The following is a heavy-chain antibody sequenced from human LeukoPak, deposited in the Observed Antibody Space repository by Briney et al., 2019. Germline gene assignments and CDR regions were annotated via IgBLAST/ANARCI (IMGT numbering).Heavy chain of an antibody. Sequence: PGGSLRLSCAASGFTFSSFSMNWVRQAPGEGLEWISYISSGSGTIYYADSVKGRFTISRDTAKNSLYLQMNSLRAEDTAVYYCAGVGGSGWYFDYWGQGTLVTVSS. CDR2: ISSGSGTI. D-gene: IGHD5-18*01. CDR1: GFTFSSFS. V-gene: IGHV3-48*04. CDR3: AGVGGSGWYFDY. J-gene: IGHJ4*02.